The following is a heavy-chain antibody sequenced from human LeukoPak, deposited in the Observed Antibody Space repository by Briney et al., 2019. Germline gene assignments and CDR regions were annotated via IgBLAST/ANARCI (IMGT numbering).Heavy chain of an antibody. CDR3: ARYYYDSSGHRYFQH. Sequence: SETLSLTCAVYGGSFSGYYWSGIRQPPGKGLEWIGEINHSGSTNYNPSLKSRVTISVDTSKNQFSLKLSSVAAADTAVYYCARYYYDSSGHRYFQHWGQGTLVTVSS. V-gene: IGHV4-34*01. D-gene: IGHD3-22*01. CDR2: INHSGST. CDR1: GGSFSGYY. J-gene: IGHJ1*01.